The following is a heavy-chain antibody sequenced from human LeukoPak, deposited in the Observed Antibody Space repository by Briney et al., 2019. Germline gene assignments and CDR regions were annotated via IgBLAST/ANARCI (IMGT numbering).Heavy chain of an antibody. CDR1: GGSINSGDYY. V-gene: IGHV4-39*07. CDR2: IYYSGST. CDR3: ARPQRNMVRSRGGFDY. D-gene: IGHD3-10*01. J-gene: IGHJ4*02. Sequence: SETLSLTCTVSGGSINSGDYYWVWIRQPPGKGLEWIGSIYYSGSTSYNPSLKSRVTMTVDTSKSQFSLKLSSVTAADTAVYYCARPQRNMVRSRGGFDYWGQGTLVTVSS.